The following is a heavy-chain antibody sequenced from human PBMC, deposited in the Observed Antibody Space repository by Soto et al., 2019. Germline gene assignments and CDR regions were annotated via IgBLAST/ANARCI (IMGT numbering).Heavy chain of an antibody. Sequence: SETLSLTCAFYGGSFSGYYWSWIRQPPGKGLEWIGEINHSGSTNYNPSLKSRVTISVDTSKNQFSLKLSSVTAADTAVYYCARVLAARASRDFDYWGQGTLVTGSS. D-gene: IGHD6-6*01. J-gene: IGHJ4*02. V-gene: IGHV4-34*01. CDR1: GGSFSGYY. CDR2: INHSGST. CDR3: ARVLAARASRDFDY.